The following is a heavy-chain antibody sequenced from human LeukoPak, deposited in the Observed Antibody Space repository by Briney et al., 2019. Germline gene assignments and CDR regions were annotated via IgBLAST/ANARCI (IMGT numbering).Heavy chain of an antibody. CDR1: GYTFTGYY. J-gene: IGHJ5*02. CDR2: INPNSGGT. D-gene: IGHD2-2*01. CDR3: ARDPFRAVYCSSTSCSLFDP. Sequence: GASVKVSCKASGYTFTGYYMHWVRQAPGQGLEWMGWINPNSGGTNYAQKFQGRVTMTRDTAISTAYMELSRLRSDDTAVYYSARDPFRAVYCSSTSCSLFDPWGQGTLVTVSS. V-gene: IGHV1-2*02.